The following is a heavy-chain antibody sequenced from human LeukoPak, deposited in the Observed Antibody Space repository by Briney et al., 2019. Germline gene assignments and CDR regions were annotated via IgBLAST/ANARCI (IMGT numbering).Heavy chain of an antibody. J-gene: IGHJ3*01. CDR3: ARDRSGSYYTFDV. CDR1: GGFIGTFF. CDR2: ISHRGAT. V-gene: IGHV4-59*01. Sequence: SETLSLTCAVSGGFIGTFFWSWIRQSPGKGLEWVGYISHRGATKSNPTLKSRVTLSLDASKSQVSLNLDSVTAADTAIYYCARDRSGSYYTFDVWGQGTVVIVSS. D-gene: IGHD1-26*01.